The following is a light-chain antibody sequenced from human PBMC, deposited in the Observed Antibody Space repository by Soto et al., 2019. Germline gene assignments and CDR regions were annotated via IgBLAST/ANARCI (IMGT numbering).Light chain of an antibody. J-gene: IGKJ4*01. CDR3: LQHRSYPLT. CDR2: AAS. CDR1: QGIDNY. V-gene: IGKV1-17*03. Sequence: DIQMPQSPSAMSASVADRVTIPCRASQGIDNYLAWFQQKTGKLPQSLIYAASTLQSGVPSRFSGSGSGTEFTLTISRLQPEDFETYYCLQHRSYPLTFGGGTKVDIK.